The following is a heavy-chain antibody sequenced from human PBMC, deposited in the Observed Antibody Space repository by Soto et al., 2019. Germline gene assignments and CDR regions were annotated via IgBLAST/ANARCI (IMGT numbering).Heavy chain of an antibody. CDR1: CGSVRTGSYH. CDR3: ARIGWGGDS. CDR2: IPNNGSP. D-gene: IGHD7-27*01. V-gene: IGHV4-61*01. J-gene: IGHJ4*02. Sequence: SETLSLTCSVSCGSVRTGSYHWSWIRQPPGKGLEWIGFIPNNGSPDYNPSLKSRVVVSIDRSKNQFSLKVNSVTAADTAVYFCARIGWGGDSWGQGTLVPVSP.